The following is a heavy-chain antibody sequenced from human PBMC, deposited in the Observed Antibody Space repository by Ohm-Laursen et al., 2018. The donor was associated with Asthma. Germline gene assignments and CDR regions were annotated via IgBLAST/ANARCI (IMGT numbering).Heavy chain of an antibody. Sequence: SLRLSCAASGFSFRDYGMYWVRQAPGKGLQWVALISNDGRDQYYADSVKDRFTISRDNSKNTVYLQMNSLRAEDTAVYYCARDFSIIRSGGGAFDIWGQGTMVTVSS. CDR2: ISNDGRDQ. CDR3: ARDFSIIRSGGGAFDI. CDR1: GFSFRDYG. D-gene: IGHD3-3*01. J-gene: IGHJ3*02. V-gene: IGHV3-30*03.